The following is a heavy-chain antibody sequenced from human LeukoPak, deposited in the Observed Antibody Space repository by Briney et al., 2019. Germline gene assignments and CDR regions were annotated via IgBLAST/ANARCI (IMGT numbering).Heavy chain of an antibody. CDR1: GFTFSSYS. CDR2: ISSSSTI. J-gene: IGHJ4*02. D-gene: IGHD3-3*01. Sequence: GGSLRLSCAASGFTFSSYSMNWVRQAPGKGLEWVSYISSSSTIYYADSVKGRFTISRDNAKNSLYLQMNSLRAEDTAVYYCARDPFGVVIGWGQGTLVTVSS. CDR3: ARDPFGVVIG. V-gene: IGHV3-48*01.